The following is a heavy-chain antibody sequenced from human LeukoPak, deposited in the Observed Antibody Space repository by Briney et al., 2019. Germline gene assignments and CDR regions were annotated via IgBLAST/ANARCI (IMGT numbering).Heavy chain of an antibody. CDR2: IKSKTDGGTT. J-gene: IGHJ3*02. Sequence: PGGSLRLSCAASGFTFSNAWMSWVRQAPGKGLEWVGRIKSKTDGGTTDYAAPVKGRFTISRDNAKNSLYLQMNSLRAEDTAVYYCARDGGSGSYGAFDIWGQGTMVTVSS. CDR3: ARDGGSGSYGAFDI. D-gene: IGHD1-26*01. V-gene: IGHV3-15*05. CDR1: GFTFSNAW.